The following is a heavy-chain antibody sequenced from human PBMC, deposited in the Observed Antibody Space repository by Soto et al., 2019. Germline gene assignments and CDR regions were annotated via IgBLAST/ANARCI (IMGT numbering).Heavy chain of an antibody. Sequence: QVHLQQPGPGLVRPSQPLSLTCPVPAASISTINYYWSWIRQHPEKGLEWIGSISYSGSTFYHSSLKSRVTISLDTSKKQFSLTLNSVTAADTAVYYCARSAQWDGFDPWGQGTMVTVSS. CDR3: ARSAQWDGFDP. D-gene: IGHD2-8*01. V-gene: IGHV4-31*03. CDR1: AASISTINYY. J-gene: IGHJ3*01. CDR2: ISYSGST.